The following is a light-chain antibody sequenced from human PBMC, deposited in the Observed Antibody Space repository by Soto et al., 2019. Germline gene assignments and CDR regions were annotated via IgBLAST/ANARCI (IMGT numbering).Light chain of an antibody. CDR1: QGISNY. Sequence: DILMTQSPSSLSASVGDRVTITCRASQGISNYLAWYQQKPGKVPKLLIYEASTLESGVPSRFSGSGSGTDFTFTISSLQPEDVATYYCLKYSSAPRTFGQGTKVEIK. CDR3: LKYSSAPRT. J-gene: IGKJ1*01. V-gene: IGKV1-27*01. CDR2: EAS.